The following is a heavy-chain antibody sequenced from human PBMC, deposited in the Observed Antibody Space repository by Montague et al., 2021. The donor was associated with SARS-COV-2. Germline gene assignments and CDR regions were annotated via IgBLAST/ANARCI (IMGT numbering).Heavy chain of an antibody. Sequence: SKTLSLTCTVSGGSVTSGDYYWIWIRQPPGKVLEWIGYIYNTGRTNYXXXLKSRVTISMDTSKNQFSLKVDSVIAADTAVYYCATEMPAYDVLDICGQGTMVSVSS. J-gene: IGHJ3*02. CDR1: GGSVTSGDYY. CDR2: IYNTGRT. V-gene: IGHV4-61*08. CDR3: ATEMPAYDVLDI. D-gene: IGHD2-2*01.